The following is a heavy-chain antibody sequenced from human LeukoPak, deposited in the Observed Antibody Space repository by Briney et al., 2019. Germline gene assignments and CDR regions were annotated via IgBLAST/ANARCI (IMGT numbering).Heavy chain of an antibody. J-gene: IGHJ4*02. Sequence: SETLSLTCAVYGGSFSGYYWSWIRQPPGKGLEWIGEINHSGSTNYNPSLKSRVTISVDTSKNQFTLKLSSVTAAATAVYYCARRGRSGLDYWGQGTLVTVSS. CDR1: GGSFSGYY. CDR2: INHSGST. V-gene: IGHV4-34*01. CDR3: ARRGRSGLDY. D-gene: IGHD3-3*01.